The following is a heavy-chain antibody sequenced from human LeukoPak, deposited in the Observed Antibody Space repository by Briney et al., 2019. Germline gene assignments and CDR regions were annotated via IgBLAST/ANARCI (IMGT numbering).Heavy chain of an antibody. CDR3: ATTTVTTASFGY. Sequence: PSETLSLTCAVYGGSFSGYYWSWIRQPPGKGLEWIGEINHSGSTNYNPSLKSRVTISVDTSKNQFSLKLSSATAADTAVYYCATTTVTTASFGYWGQGTLVTVSS. D-gene: IGHD4-17*01. CDR2: INHSGST. V-gene: IGHV4-34*01. J-gene: IGHJ4*02. CDR1: GGSFSGYY.